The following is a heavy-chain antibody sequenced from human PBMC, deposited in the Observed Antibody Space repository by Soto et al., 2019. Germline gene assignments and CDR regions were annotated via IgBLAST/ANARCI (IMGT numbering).Heavy chain of an antibody. D-gene: IGHD3-16*01. V-gene: IGHV2-5*01. Sequence: XGPTLVNPTQTLRLTCTFSGFSLSTTGVGVSWIRQPPGKALEWLSLIYWHDDERYSPSLKSRLTITKDTSKNQVVLTMTNMDPVDTATYYCAHRGGATVGLYYFDYWGQGALVTVSS. CDR2: IYWHDDE. CDR3: AHRGGATVGLYYFDY. J-gene: IGHJ4*02. CDR1: GFSLSTTGVG.